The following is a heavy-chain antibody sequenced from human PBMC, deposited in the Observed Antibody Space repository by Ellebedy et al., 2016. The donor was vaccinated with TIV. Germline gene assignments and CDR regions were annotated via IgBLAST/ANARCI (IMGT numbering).Heavy chain of an antibody. J-gene: IGHJ4*02. CDR2: IYYSGST. D-gene: IGHD3-9*01. Sequence: MPSETLSLTCTASGGSISSYYWSWIRQPPGKGLEWIGYIYYSGSTNYNPSLKSRVTISVDTSKNQFSLKLSSVTAADTAVYYCARTYYDILTGYYTGGYYFDYWGQGTLVTVSS. CDR1: GGSISSYY. CDR3: ARTYYDILTGYYTGGYYFDY. V-gene: IGHV4-59*08.